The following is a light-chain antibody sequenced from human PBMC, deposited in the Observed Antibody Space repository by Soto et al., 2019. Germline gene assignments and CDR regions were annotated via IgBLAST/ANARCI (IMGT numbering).Light chain of an antibody. J-gene: IGLJ1*01. Sequence: QSALTQPRSASGPPGESVTISCTGTSSDVGGYDYVSWYQQHPGKAPKLLIYEVTKRPSGVPDRFSGSKSGNTASLTVSGLQAEDEADYSCSSYEGSSNFVLGTGTKV. CDR1: SSDVGGYDY. V-gene: IGLV2-8*01. CDR3: SSYEGSSNFV. CDR2: EVT.